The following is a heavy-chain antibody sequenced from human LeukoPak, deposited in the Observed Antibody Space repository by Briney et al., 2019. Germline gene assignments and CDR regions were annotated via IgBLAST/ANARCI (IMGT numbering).Heavy chain of an antibody. Sequence: GGSLRLSCAASGFTVSSNYMSWVRQAPGKGLEWVSVIYSGGSTYYADSVKGRFTISRDNSKNTLYLQMNSLRAEDTAVYYCAKDIGYCSGGSCYGYYYYYMDVWGKGTTVTVSS. D-gene: IGHD2-15*01. V-gene: IGHV3-66*01. CDR2: IYSGGST. CDR3: AKDIGYCSGGSCYGYYYYYMDV. CDR1: GFTVSSNY. J-gene: IGHJ6*03.